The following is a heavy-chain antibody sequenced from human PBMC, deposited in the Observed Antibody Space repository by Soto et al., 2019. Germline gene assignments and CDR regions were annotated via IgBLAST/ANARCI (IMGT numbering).Heavy chain of an antibody. Sequence: EVQLVESGGGLVKPGGSLRLSCAASGFTFSNAWMSWVRQAPGKGLEWVGRIKSKTDGGTTDYAAPVKGRFTISRDDSQNTLYLQMNSLKTEDTAVYYCTTRISSSLYDYYYYYGMYVWGQGTTVTVSS. V-gene: IGHV3-15*01. CDR2: IKSKTDGGTT. D-gene: IGHD6-13*01. CDR3: TTRISSSLYDYYYYYGMYV. J-gene: IGHJ6*02. CDR1: GFTFSNAW.